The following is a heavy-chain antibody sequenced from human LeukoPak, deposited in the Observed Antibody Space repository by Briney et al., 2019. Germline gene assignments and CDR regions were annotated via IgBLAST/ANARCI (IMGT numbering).Heavy chain of an antibody. CDR1: GLTFSSYA. Sequence: PGGSLRLSCAASGLTFSSYAMSWVRQAPGKGLEWVSAISGSGDSTYYADSVKGRFTISRDNSKNTLYLQMNSLRAEDTAVYYCAKGPYYYDSSGYYGNYWGRGTLVTVSS. CDR2: ISGSGDST. V-gene: IGHV3-23*01. J-gene: IGHJ4*02. CDR3: AKGPYYYDSSGYYGNY. D-gene: IGHD3-22*01.